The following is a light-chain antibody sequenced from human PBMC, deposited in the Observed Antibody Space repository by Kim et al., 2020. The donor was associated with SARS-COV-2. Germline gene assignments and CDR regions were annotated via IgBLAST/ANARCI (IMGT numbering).Light chain of an antibody. V-gene: IGKV1-39*01. CDR1: QSISSH. CDR2: AAS. J-gene: IGKJ3*01. CDR3: HQRYITPFT. Sequence: DIQMTQSPSSLSASVGDRVTITCRTTQSISSHLNWYQQKPGRAPKLLISAASTLQGGVPSRFSGSGSETDFTLTISSLQPEDFATYFCHQRYITPFTFGPGTKVYI.